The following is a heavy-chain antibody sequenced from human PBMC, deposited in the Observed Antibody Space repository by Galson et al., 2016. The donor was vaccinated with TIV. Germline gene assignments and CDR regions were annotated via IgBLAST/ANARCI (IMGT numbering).Heavy chain of an antibody. D-gene: IGHD3-16*01. CDR2: VIHISGT. J-gene: IGHJ6*02. CDR1: GGVFNNFA. CDR3: SRGEHYALDV. Sequence: SVKVPCKASGGVFNNFAIIWVRQAPGQGLEWMGGVIHISGTTYERKFPDSLTITVDGSTKTTYMDLSNLSSDDTVEYYCSRGEHYALDVWGQGTTVTVSS. V-gene: IGHV1-69*13.